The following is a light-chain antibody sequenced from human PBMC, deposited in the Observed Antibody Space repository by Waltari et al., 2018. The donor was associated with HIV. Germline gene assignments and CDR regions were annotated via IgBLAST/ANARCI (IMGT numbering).Light chain of an antibody. Sequence: DIQMTQSPSTLSASVGDRVTIPCRASQRIGTWLAWYQQKPGKAPKLLIYKASNLETGVPSRFSGSRSATEFTLTISSLQPDDFATYYCQHFNGDFTFGPGTKVDIK. J-gene: IGKJ3*01. CDR1: QRIGTW. CDR2: KAS. CDR3: QHFNGDFT. V-gene: IGKV1-5*03.